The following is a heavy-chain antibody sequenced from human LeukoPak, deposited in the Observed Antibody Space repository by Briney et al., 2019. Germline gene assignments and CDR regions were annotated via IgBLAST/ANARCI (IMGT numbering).Heavy chain of an antibody. D-gene: IGHD6-6*01. CDR1: GFTFTNYW. J-gene: IGHJ4*02. CDR3: VRALGSSSADY. CDR2: IKQDGSEK. V-gene: IGHV3-7*01. Sequence: GGSLRLSCAASGFTFTNYWMSWVRQAPGKGLEWVANIKQDGSEKYYVDSVEGRFTISRDNAKNSASLQMNSLRGEDTAVYYCVRALGSSSADYWGQGTLVTVSS.